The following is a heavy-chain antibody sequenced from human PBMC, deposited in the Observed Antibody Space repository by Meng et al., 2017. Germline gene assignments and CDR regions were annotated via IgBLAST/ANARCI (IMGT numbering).Heavy chain of an antibody. CDR1: GVPFSSYA. D-gene: IGHD2-21*02. V-gene: IGHV1-69*01. CDR3: AREIAAAYCGGDCYL. J-gene: IGHJ5*02. CDR2: IIPMCGTA. Sequence: VALCQYEAEVKEPGSSVKVSCKASGVPFSSYAIRWVRQAPGQGLEWMGGIIPMCGTANYAQKFQGRVTITADESTSTAYMELSSLRSEDTAVYYCAREIAAAYCGGDCYLWGQGTLVTVSS.